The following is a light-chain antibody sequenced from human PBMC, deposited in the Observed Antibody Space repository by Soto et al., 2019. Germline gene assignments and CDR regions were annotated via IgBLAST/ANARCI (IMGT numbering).Light chain of an antibody. CDR1: SSDVGGYNY. Sequence: QSALTQPASVSGSPGQSITISCTGTSSDVGGYNYVSWYQQHPGKAPKLMIYGVSNRPSGVSNRFSGSKSGNTASLTISGLQAEDEADYYCSSYTSSSTLEVFGGGTQLTVL. CDR3: SSYTSSSTLEV. V-gene: IGLV2-14*01. J-gene: IGLJ2*01. CDR2: GVS.